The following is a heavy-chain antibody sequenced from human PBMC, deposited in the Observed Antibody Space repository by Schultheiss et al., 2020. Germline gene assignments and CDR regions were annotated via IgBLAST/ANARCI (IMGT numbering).Heavy chain of an antibody. J-gene: IGHJ6*02. CDR2: IKSKTDGGTT. Sequence: GGSLRLSCAASGFTFSNAWMNWVRQAPGKGLEWVGRIKSKTDGGTTDYAAPVKGRFTISRDDSKNTLYLQMNSLKTEDTAVYYCTTDRGSGRNYYYYGMDVWGQGTTVTFSS. CDR3: TTDRGSGRNYYYYGMDV. D-gene: IGHD5-12*01. V-gene: IGHV3-15*07. CDR1: GFTFSNAW.